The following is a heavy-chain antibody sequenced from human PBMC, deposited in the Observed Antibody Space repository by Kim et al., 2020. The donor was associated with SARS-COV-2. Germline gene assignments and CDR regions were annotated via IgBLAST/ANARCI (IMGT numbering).Heavy chain of an antibody. J-gene: IGHJ4*02. CDR3: ARRRFTSGWYYFVY. V-gene: IGHV3-74*01. CDR2: INRDGSTI. D-gene: IGHD6-19*01. CDR1: GFTFSSHW. Sequence: GGSLRLSCAASGFTFSSHWMHWVRQAPGKGLVWVARINRDGSTINYADSVKGRFTISRDNAKNTLYLQMNSLRAEDTAVYYCARRRFTSGWYYFVYWGQGTLVTVSS.